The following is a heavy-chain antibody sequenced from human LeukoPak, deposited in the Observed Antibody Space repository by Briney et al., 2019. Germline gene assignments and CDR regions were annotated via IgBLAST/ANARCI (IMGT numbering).Heavy chain of an antibody. CDR1: GGSISSYY. V-gene: IGHV4-4*07. Sequence: SETLSLTCTVSGGSISSYYWSWIRQPAGKGLEWIGRIDTSGSTNYNPSLKSRVTISVDTSKNQFSLKLSSVTAADTAVYYCAGNGYSSSWSSYYYYYMDVWGKGTTVTVSS. CDR2: IDTSGST. D-gene: IGHD6-13*01. J-gene: IGHJ6*03. CDR3: AGNGYSSSWSSYYYYYMDV.